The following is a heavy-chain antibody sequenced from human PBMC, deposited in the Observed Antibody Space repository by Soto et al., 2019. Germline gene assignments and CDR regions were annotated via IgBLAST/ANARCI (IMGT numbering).Heavy chain of an antibody. D-gene: IGHD3-10*01. J-gene: IGHJ4*02. Sequence: SETLSLTCTVSGGSISSYYWSWIRRPPGKGLEWIGYIYYSGSTNYNPSLKSRVTISVDTSKNQFSLKLSSVTAADTAVYYCARVLVGVGSGSYGQFDYWGQGTLVTVSS. V-gene: IGHV4-59*01. CDR3: ARVLVGVGSGSYGQFDY. CDR2: IYYSGST. CDR1: GGSISSYY.